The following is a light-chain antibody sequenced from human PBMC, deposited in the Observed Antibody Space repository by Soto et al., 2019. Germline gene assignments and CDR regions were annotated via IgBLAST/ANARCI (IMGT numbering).Light chain of an antibody. CDR1: QSVSSY. CDR2: DAS. J-gene: IGKJ4*01. Sequence: FSQAPATVYLSAAERSTLSSRASQSVSSYLAWYQQKPGQAPRLLIYDASNRATGIPARFSGSGSGTDFTLTISSLEPEDFAVYYCRQRSKWPSFGGVGKV. CDR3: RQRSKWPS. V-gene: IGKV3-11*01.